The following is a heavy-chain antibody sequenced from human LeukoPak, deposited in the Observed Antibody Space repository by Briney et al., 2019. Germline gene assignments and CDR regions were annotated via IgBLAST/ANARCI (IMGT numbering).Heavy chain of an antibody. Sequence: GGSLRLSCAASGFTFSSYAMSWVRQAPGKGLEWVSAISGSGGSTYYADSVKGRFTISRDNSKNTLYLQMNSLRAEDTAVYYCAKDLLQDSGSYYNFPNDYWGRGTLVTVSS. CDR1: GFTFSSYA. D-gene: IGHD3-10*01. J-gene: IGHJ4*02. CDR3: AKDLLQDSGSYYNFPNDY. V-gene: IGHV3-23*01. CDR2: ISGSGGST.